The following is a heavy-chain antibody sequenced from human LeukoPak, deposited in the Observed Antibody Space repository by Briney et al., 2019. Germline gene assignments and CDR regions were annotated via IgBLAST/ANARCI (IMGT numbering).Heavy chain of an antibody. V-gene: IGHV1-2*02. D-gene: IGHD2-2*01. Sequence: ASVKVSCKASGYTFTGYYMHWVRQAPGQGLEWMGWINPNSGGTNYAQKFQGRVTMTRDTSLSTAYMELSRLRSDDTAVYYCARAPLRYCSSTSCYFSPWGQGTLVTVSS. CDR1: GYTFTGYY. CDR2: INPNSGGT. CDR3: ARAPLRYCSSTSCYFSP. J-gene: IGHJ5*02.